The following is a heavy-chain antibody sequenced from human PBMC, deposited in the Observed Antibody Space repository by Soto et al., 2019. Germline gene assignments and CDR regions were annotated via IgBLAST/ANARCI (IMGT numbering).Heavy chain of an antibody. Sequence: QVQLQESGPGLVKPSETLTLTCTVSGGSISSYYWSWIRQPPGKGLEWSGYIHYSGRTNYSPSLKRRVTISVDTAKFQVSLKLSSVTAADTGVYYCARAPLPVFEWYFALWGRGTLVTVSS. J-gene: IGHJ2*01. D-gene: IGHD1-26*01. CDR3: ARAPLPVFEWYFAL. V-gene: IGHV4-59*01. CDR2: IHYSGRT. CDR1: GGSISSYY.